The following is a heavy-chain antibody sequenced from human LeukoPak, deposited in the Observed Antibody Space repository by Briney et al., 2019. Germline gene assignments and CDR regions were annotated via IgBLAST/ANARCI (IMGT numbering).Heavy chain of an antibody. V-gene: IGHV3-23*01. J-gene: IGHJ3*02. CDR3: AKVTGSGSYLADAFDI. D-gene: IGHD3-10*01. CDR2: ISGSGDST. Sequence: GGSLRLSCAASGLTFSSYGMNWVRQAPGKGLEWVSSISGSGDSTYHADSVRGRFTVSRDNSKNTLYLQVKSLRAEDTAVYYCAKVTGSGSYLADAFDIWGHRTVVSVSS. CDR1: GLTFSSYG.